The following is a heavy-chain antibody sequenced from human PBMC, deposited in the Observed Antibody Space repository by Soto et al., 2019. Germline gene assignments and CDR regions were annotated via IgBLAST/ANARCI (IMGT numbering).Heavy chain of an antibody. J-gene: IGHJ4*02. V-gene: IGHV4-59*01. CDR2: IYYSGST. CDR1: GGSISSYY. CDR3: ARALPPPFFDY. Sequence: SETLSLTCTVSGGSISSYYWSWIRQPPGKGLEWIGYIYYSGSTNYNPSLKSRVTISVDTSKNQFSLKLSSVTAADTAVYYCARALPPPFFDYWGQGTLVTVSS. D-gene: IGHD1-26*01.